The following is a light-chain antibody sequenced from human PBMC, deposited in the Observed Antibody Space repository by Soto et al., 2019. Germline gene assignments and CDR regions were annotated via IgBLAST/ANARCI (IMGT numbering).Light chain of an antibody. CDR1: QSPRNN. Sequence: EIVMTQSPATLSVSPGDRATLSCRASQSPRNNLAWFQQKPGQAPRLLLYGASTRATGIPARFSGSGSGTEFTLTISGQQSEDWAVYFCQQYDNWPHTFGQGTKLESK. CDR3: QQYDNWPHT. V-gene: IGKV3-15*01. J-gene: IGKJ2*01. CDR2: GAS.